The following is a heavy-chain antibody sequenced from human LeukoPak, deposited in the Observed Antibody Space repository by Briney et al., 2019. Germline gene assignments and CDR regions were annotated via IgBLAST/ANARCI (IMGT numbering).Heavy chain of an antibody. CDR2: IRSKACGGT. J-gene: IGHJ1*01. V-gene: IGHV3-49*04. D-gene: IGHD4-17*01. CDR3: SRGGVNDYGDVQYFQY. Sequence: GGSLRLSCTASGFTVSDYAISWVRQAPGKGLEWVGFIRSKACGGTEYAASVKDSFVISRGDSKTIAYLQMNSLKTEDTAVYYCSRGGVNDYGDVQYFQYWGQGTLVTVSS. CDR1: GFTVSDYA.